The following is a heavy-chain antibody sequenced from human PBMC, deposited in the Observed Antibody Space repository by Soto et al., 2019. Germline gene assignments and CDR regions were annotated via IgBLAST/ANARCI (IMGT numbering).Heavy chain of an antibody. J-gene: IGHJ3*02. Sequence: QVQLQESGPGLVKHSQTLSLTCTVSGCSISTGGYYWSWIRQHPGRGLEWIGYIYHSGMTFSNPHLQSRGAISIDTSKTKFSLKLSAVTAADTAVYYCATVRWALHDAFDIWGQGTMVSVSS. CDR1: GCSISTGGYY. CDR2: IYHSGMT. D-gene: IGHD4-17*01. CDR3: ATVRWALHDAFDI. V-gene: IGHV4-31*03.